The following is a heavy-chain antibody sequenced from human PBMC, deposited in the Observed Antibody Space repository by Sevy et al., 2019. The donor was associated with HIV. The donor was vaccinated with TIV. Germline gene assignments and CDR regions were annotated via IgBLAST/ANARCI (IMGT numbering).Heavy chain of an antibody. CDR2: IRYDGRNK. CDR1: GFTFSSYG. Sequence: GGSLRLSCAASGFTFSSYGMHWVRQAPGKGLEWVAFIRYDGRNKYYADSVKGRFTISRDNSKNTLYLQMNSLRAEDTAVYYCAKAGYCSGGSCYSWYYYYGMDVWGQGTTVTVSS. V-gene: IGHV3-30*02. D-gene: IGHD2-15*01. CDR3: AKAGYCSGGSCYSWYYYYGMDV. J-gene: IGHJ6*02.